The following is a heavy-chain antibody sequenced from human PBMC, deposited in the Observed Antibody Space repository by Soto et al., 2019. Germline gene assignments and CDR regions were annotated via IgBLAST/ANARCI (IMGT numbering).Heavy chain of an antibody. Sequence: QTGGSLRLSCAASGFTFSSYGMHWVRQAPGKGLEWVAVISYDGSNKYYADSVKGRFTISRDNSKNPLYLQMNSLRAEDTAVYYCAKGTSRHCGGDCYSNWFDPWGQGTLVTVSS. CDR2: ISYDGSNK. CDR1: GFTFSSYG. CDR3: AKGTSRHCGGDCYSNWFDP. V-gene: IGHV3-30*18. D-gene: IGHD2-21*02. J-gene: IGHJ5*02.